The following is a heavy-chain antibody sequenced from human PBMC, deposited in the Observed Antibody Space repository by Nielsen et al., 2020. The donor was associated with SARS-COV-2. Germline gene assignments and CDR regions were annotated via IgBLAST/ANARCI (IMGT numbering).Heavy chain of an antibody. CDR1: GFTVSDSW. J-gene: IGHJ6*02. Sequence: GGSLRLSCAASGFTVSDSWMSWVRQAPGGGLEWVANIKSDGSEKFYLDSVKGRFTISRDNAKNSLYLQLSSLRVEDTALYYCVLTTHFFDFWGQGTTVAVSS. V-gene: IGHV3-7*05. CDR2: IKSDGSEK. D-gene: IGHD4/OR15-4a*01. CDR3: VLTTHFFDF.